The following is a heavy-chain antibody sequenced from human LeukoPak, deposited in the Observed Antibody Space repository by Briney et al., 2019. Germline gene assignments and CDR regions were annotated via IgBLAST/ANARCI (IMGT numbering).Heavy chain of an antibody. Sequence: ASVKVSCKASGYTFTGYYMHWVRQAPGQGLEWMGWINPNSGGTNYAQKFQGRVTMTRETSISTAYMELSRLRSDDTAVYYCSRERAYSSGWYYFDYWGQGTLVTVSS. D-gene: IGHD6-19*01. CDR3: SRERAYSSGWYYFDY. CDR1: GYTFTGYY. V-gene: IGHV1-2*02. CDR2: INPNSGGT. J-gene: IGHJ4*02.